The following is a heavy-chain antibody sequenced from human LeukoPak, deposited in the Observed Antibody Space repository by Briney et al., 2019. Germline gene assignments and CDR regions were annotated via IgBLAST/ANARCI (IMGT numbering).Heavy chain of an antibody. CDR3: ATLPSLRANPYYSYGMDA. CDR1: GFTVSSNY. CDR2: IYSGGST. D-gene: IGHD3-10*01. V-gene: IGHV3-53*04. Sequence: GGSLRLSCAVSGFTVSSNYISWVRQAPGRGLEWVAFIYSGGSTYYADSDKSRFTISRHKSKNTLYLQINSLRAEDTAVYYCATLPSLRANPYYSYGMDAWGQGTTVTASS. J-gene: IGHJ6*02.